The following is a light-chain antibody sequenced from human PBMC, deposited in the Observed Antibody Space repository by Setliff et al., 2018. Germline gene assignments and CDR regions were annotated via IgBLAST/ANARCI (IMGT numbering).Light chain of an antibody. CDR3: FSYTSSGSYV. J-gene: IGLJ1*01. V-gene: IGLV2-14*03. CDR2: DVS. CDR1: NNDVGAYNY. Sequence: QSALTQPASVSGSPGQSVTISCTGTNNDVGAYNYVSWYQQHPGKAPKFMIYDVSKRSSGVSNRFSGSKSGNTASLTISGLQAEDAADYYCFSYTSSGSYVFGTGTKVTVL.